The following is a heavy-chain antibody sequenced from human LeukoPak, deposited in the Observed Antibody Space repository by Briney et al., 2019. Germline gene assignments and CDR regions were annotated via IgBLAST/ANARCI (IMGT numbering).Heavy chain of an antibody. CDR2: INKDGSVN. CDR1: GFIFSNYW. Sequence: GGSLRLSCEASGFIFSNYWMSWVRQAPGKGLEWVANINKDGSVNYHAGFTKGRFTFSRDNAKNSLYVQMNSLRAEDTAVYYCARLHLGDPHDSGSPNWFDPWGQGTLVTVSS. V-gene: IGHV3-7*03. CDR3: ARLHLGDPHDSGSPNWFDP. J-gene: IGHJ5*02. D-gene: IGHD3-10*01.